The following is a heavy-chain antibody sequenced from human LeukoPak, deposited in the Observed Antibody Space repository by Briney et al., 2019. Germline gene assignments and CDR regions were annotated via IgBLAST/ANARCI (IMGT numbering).Heavy chain of an antibody. J-gene: IGHJ6*03. Sequence: SETLSLTCTVSGGSISSGDYYWSWIRQPPGKGPEWIGYIYYSGSTNYNPSLKSRVTISVDTSKNQFSLKLSSVTAGDTAVYYCARVDTAMDLYYYYYMDVWGKGTTVTVSS. CDR1: GGSISSGDYY. D-gene: IGHD5-18*01. CDR3: ARVDTAMDLYYYYYMDV. CDR2: IYYSGST. V-gene: IGHV4-61*08.